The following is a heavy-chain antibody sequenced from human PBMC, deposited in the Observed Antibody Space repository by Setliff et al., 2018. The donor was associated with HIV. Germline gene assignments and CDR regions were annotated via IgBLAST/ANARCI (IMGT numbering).Heavy chain of an antibody. CDR1: GESFSGYF. D-gene: IGHD4-17*01. CDR3: ARSPRLRGGHNWFDP. CDR2: IYPSGST. J-gene: IGHJ5*02. V-gene: IGHV4-59*10. Sequence: SETLSLTCAVYGESFSGYFWSWIRQPPGKGLEWIGRIYPSGSTNYNPSLKSRVTMSVDTSKHQFSLKLTSVTAADTAVYYCARSPRLRGGHNWFDPWGQGTLVTVSS.